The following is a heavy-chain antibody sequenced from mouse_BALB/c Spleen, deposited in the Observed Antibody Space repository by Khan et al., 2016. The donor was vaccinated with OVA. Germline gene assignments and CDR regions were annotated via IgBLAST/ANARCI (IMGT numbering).Heavy chain of an antibody. CDR2: IDPETGGT. CDR3: TRDGSSYGWYFDV. Sequence: VQLQESGAELVRPGASVTLSCKASGYTFTDYEMHWVKQTPVHGLEWIGAIDPETGGTAYNQKFKGKATLTADKSSSTAYMELRSLTSEDSVVYYCTRDGSSYGWYFDVWGAGTTVTVSS. D-gene: IGHD1-1*01. J-gene: IGHJ1*01. CDR1: GYTFTDYE. V-gene: IGHV1-15*01.